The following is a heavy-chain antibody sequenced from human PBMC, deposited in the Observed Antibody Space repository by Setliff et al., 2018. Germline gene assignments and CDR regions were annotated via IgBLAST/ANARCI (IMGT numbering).Heavy chain of an antibody. Sequence: SETLSLTCTVSGGPFSGASIWSWIRQPPGKGLEFIGYVYHSGTAKYDPSLESRLTISVDTSKNQFSLKLRSVTAADTAVYYCARGGTFRYFDFWGQGAPVTVSS. J-gene: IGHJ4*02. CDR3: ARGGTFRYFDF. D-gene: IGHD5-12*01. CDR1: GGPFSGAS. V-gene: IGHV4-59*01. CDR2: VYHSGTA.